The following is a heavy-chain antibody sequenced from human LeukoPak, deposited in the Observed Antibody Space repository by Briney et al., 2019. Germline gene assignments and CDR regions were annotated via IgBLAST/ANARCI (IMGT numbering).Heavy chain of an antibody. CDR2: ISGSGGST. Sequence: PGGSLRLSCAASGFTFSSYAMSWVRQAPGKGLEWVSAISGSGGSTYYADSVKGRFTISRDNFKNTLYLQMNSLRDEDTAIYYCAKSQMLRFVEWSQWDYWGQGTLVTVSS. CDR1: GFTFSSYA. J-gene: IGHJ4*02. CDR3: AKSQMLRFVEWSQWDY. D-gene: IGHD3-3*01. V-gene: IGHV3-23*01.